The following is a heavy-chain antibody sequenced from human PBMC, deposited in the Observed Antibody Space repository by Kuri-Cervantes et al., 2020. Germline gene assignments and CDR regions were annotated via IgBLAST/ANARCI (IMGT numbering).Heavy chain of an antibody. J-gene: IGHJ4*02. CDR2: ISGSGGST. V-gene: IGHV3-23*01. Sequence: GGSLRLSCAASGFTFSDYYMSWIRQAPGKGLEWVSAISGSGGSTYYADSVKGRFTISRDNSKNTLYLQMNSLRAEDTAVYYCAKDRVKRAAPADFGDWGQGTLVTVSS. CDR3: AKDRVKRAAPADFGD. CDR1: GFTFSDYY. D-gene: IGHD3-16*01.